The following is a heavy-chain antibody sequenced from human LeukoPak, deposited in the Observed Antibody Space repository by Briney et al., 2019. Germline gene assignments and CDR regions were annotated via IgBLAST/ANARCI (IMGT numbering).Heavy chain of an antibody. V-gene: IGHV1-69*13. CDR2: IIPIFGTA. D-gene: IGHD2-2*01. CDR1: GGTFSSYA. CDR3: ARDYCSRTSCPRPYFDY. J-gene: IGHJ4*02. Sequence: SVKVSCKASGGTFSSYAISWVRQAPGQGLEWRGGIIPIFGTANYAQKFQGRVTITADESTSTAYMELSSLRSEDTAVYYCARDYCSRTSCPRPYFDYWGQGTLVTVSS.